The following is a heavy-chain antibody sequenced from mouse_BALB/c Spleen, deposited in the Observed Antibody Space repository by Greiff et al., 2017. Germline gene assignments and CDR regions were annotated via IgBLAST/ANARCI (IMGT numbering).Heavy chain of an antibody. D-gene: IGHD2-5*01. CDR1: GFDFSRYW. CDR2: INPDSSTI. Sequence: EVHLVESGGGLVQPGGSLKLSCAASGFDFSRYWMSWVRQAPGKGLEWIGEINPDSSTINYTPSLKDKFIISRDNAKNTLYLQMSKVRSEDTALYYCARPSYYRNLYYAMDYWGQGTSVTVSS. V-gene: IGHV4-1*02. J-gene: IGHJ4*01. CDR3: ARPSYYRNLYYAMDY.